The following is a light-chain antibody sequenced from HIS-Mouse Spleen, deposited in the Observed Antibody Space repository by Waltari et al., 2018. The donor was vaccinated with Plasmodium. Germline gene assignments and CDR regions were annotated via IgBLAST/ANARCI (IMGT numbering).Light chain of an antibody. V-gene: IGLV2-14*01. CDR1: SSDVGGYNY. J-gene: IGLJ3*02. CDR3: SSYTSSSTV. CDR2: EVS. Sequence: SALTQPASVSGSPGQSITISCTGTSSDVGGYNYVSWYQQHPGKAPKLMIYEVSNRPSGVSNRFSGSKSGNTASLTISGLKAEDEADYYCSSYTSSSTVFGGGTKLTVL.